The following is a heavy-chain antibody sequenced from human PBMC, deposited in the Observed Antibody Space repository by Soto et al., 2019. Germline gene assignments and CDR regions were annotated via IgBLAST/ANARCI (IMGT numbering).Heavy chain of an antibody. Sequence: ESGGGLVQPGGSLKLSCVASGYTFSGSAFHGVRQASGKGLEWVGSIRGKANSYETAYAESVKGRFTISRDDSKNTAFLQMTSLKTEDTAVYYCTSRYCRSDSCHTWGQGTRVTVSS. CDR1: GYTFSGSA. V-gene: IGHV3-73*01. D-gene: IGHD2-2*01. J-gene: IGHJ5*02. CDR3: TSRYCRSDSCHT. CDR2: IRGKANSYET.